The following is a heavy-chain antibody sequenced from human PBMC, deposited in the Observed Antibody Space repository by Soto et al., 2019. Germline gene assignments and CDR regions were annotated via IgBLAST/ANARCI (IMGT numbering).Heavy chain of an antibody. Sequence: GGSLRLSCAASGFTFSSYGMHWVRQAPGKGLEWVAVIWYDGSNKYYADSVKGRFTISRDNSKNTLYLQMNSLRAEDTAVYYCARGWKSAWLRFLIPYGMDVWGQGTTVPVYS. D-gene: IGHD3-3*01. J-gene: IGHJ6*02. CDR3: ARGWKSAWLRFLIPYGMDV. V-gene: IGHV3-33*01. CDR2: IWYDGSNK. CDR1: GFTFSSYG.